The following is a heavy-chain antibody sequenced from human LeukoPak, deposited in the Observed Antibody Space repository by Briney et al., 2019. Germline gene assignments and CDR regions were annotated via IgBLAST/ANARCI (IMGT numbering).Heavy chain of an antibody. V-gene: IGHV4-4*02. J-gene: IGHJ4*02. CDR1: GDSISSSNW. Sequence: PSETLSLTCAVSGDSISSSNWWSWVRQPPGKGLEWIAEIYHSGSTNYNPSLKSRVTISVDTSKNQFSLKLSSVTAADTAVYYCAGGNDYGDSPRDYWGQGTLVTVSS. CDR2: IYHSGST. CDR3: AGGNDYGDSPRDY. D-gene: IGHD4-17*01.